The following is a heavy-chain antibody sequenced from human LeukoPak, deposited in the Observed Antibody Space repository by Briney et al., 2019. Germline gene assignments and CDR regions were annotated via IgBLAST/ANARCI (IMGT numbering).Heavy chain of an antibody. CDR3: ARDCSNGVCFPRDY. D-gene: IGHD2-8*01. CDR1: GYTLSEYG. Sequence: APVKVSCNPAGYTLSEYGISWVRQAPGQGLEWVGWITTYNGNRKYAEKFQGRGTMTTDTSTSTYYMEMRSLRSDDTAIYYCARDCSNGVCFPRDYWGQGTQLTVST. V-gene: IGHV1-18*01. J-gene: IGHJ4*02. CDR2: ITTYNGNR.